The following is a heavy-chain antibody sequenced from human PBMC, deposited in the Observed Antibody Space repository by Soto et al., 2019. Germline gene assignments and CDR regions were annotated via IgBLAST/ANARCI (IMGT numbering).Heavy chain of an antibody. CDR1: GYSFSSYW. V-gene: IGHV5-51*01. J-gene: IGHJ5*02. Sequence: GESLKISCEGSGYSFSSYWIAWVRQMPGKGLEWMGIIYPANSHTTYSPSFQGQVTISVDKSINTAFLQWSSVKASDTAIYYCARRGCSDSDLWFSPWGQGTLVTVSS. CDR3: ARRGCSDSDLWFSP. D-gene: IGHD5-12*01. CDR2: IYPANSHT.